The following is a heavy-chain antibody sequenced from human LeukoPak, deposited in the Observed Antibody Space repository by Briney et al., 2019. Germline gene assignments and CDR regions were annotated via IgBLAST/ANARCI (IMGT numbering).Heavy chain of an antibody. Sequence: SETLSLTCSVSGGSISSYYWSWIRQPAGKGLAWIGRIYTSGSTNYNPSLKSRVTMSVDTSKNQFSLKLSSVTAADTAVYYCARDTYYYDSSGSHWFDPWGQGSLVTVSS. CDR2: IYTSGST. V-gene: IGHV4-4*07. D-gene: IGHD3-22*01. CDR1: GGSISSYY. J-gene: IGHJ5*02. CDR3: ARDTYYYDSSGSHWFDP.